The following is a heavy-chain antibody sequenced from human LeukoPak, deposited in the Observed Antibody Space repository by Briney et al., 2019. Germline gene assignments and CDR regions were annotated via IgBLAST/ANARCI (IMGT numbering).Heavy chain of an antibody. CDR2: TYYRSTWYN. D-gene: IGHD2-2*01. CDR1: GDSFSSNSVT. V-gene: IGHV6-1*01. Sequence: SQTLSLTCAISGDSFSSNSVTWNWIRQSPSRGLERLGRTYYRSTWYNDYAVSVRGRITVNPDTSKNQFSLHLNSVPPEDTAVYYCARRLTQYDCFDPWGQGILVTVSS. J-gene: IGHJ5*02. CDR3: ARRLTQYDCFDP.